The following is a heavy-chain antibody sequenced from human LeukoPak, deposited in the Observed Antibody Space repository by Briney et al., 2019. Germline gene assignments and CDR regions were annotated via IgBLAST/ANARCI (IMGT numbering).Heavy chain of an antibody. CDR2: ISSSSSTI. D-gene: IGHD5-24*01. CDR1: GFTFSSYS. CDR3: ARDPQSDVSVFDY. V-gene: IGHV3-48*01. J-gene: IGHJ4*02. Sequence: GGSLRLSCAASGFTFSSYSMNWVRQAPGKGLEWVSYISSSSSTIYYADSVKGRFTISRDNAKNSLYLQMNSLRAEDTAVYYCARDPQSDVSVFDYWGQGTLVTVSS.